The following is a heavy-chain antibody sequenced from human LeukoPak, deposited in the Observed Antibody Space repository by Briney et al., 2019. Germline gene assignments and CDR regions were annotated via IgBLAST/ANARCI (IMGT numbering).Heavy chain of an antibody. Sequence: PGGSLRLSCAASGFTFSSCALSWVRQAPGKGLEWVSAISGSGGSTYYADSVKGRFTISRDNSKNTLYPQMNSLRAEDTAVYYCAKDTSYSYGLRFDYWGQGTLVTVSS. J-gene: IGHJ4*02. V-gene: IGHV3-23*01. D-gene: IGHD5-18*01. CDR3: AKDTSYSYGLRFDY. CDR2: ISGSGGST. CDR1: GFTFSSCA.